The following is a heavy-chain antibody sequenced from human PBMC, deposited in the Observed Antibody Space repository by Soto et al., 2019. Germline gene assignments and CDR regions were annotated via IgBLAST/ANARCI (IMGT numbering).Heavy chain of an antibody. V-gene: IGHV3-74*01. D-gene: IGHD3-22*01. CDR2: INSDGSGT. CDR3: ASESNYYDSSGYYSHFDY. Sequence: PGGSLRLSCAASGFTFSSYWMHWVRQAPGKGLVWVSRINSDGSGTSYADSVKGRFTISRDNAKNTLYLQMNSLRAEDTAVYYCASESNYYDSSGYYSHFDYWGQGTLVTV. CDR1: GFTFSSYW. J-gene: IGHJ4*02.